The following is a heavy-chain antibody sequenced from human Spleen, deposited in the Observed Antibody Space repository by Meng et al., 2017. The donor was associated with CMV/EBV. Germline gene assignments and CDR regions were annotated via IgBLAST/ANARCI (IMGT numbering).Heavy chain of an antibody. D-gene: IGHD3-22*01. CDR3: ARALQLSSPNYYESTTYYFDLDYFDY. CDR2: INPNSGDT. V-gene: IGHV1-2*07. Sequence: ASVKVSCKASGYTFTGYYMHWVRQAPGQGLEWMGWINPNSGDTYYAHKFQGRVNMTRYTSVNTAYMELSSLRSDDTAVYYCARALQLSSPNYYESTTYYFDLDYFDYWGQGTLVTVSS. J-gene: IGHJ4*02. CDR1: GYTFTGYY.